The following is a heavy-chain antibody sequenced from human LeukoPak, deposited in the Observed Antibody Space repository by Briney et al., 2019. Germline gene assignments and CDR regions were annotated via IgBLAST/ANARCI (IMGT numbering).Heavy chain of an antibody. Sequence: GGSLRLSCAAPGFTFSSYSMNWVRQAPGKGLEWVSSISSSSSYIYYADSVKGRFTISRDNAKNSLYLQMNSLRAEDTAVYYCAKGSTSHTLGRIEAWGQGTLVTVSS. CDR3: AKGSTSHTLGRIEA. CDR1: GFTFSSYS. CDR2: ISSSSSYI. J-gene: IGHJ5*02. V-gene: IGHV3-21*01. D-gene: IGHD2-2*01.